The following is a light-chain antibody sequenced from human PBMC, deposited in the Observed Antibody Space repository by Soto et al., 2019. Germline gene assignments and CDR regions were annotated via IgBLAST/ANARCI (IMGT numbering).Light chain of an antibody. CDR2: DVS. Sequence: AIQLTQSPSSLYASVGDRVTITCRASQDIRGALAWYQQKPGKAPKILIYDVSTLESGVPSRFSGSSSGTEFTLTISSLQPVDFATYYCQQFNSYPITFGQGTRLEIK. J-gene: IGKJ5*01. CDR1: QDIRGA. CDR3: QQFNSYPIT. V-gene: IGKV1-13*02.